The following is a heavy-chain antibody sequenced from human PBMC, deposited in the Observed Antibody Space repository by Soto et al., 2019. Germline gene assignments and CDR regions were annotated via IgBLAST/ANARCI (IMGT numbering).Heavy chain of an antibody. Sequence: GGSLRLSCAGSGFIFSNHAMRWVRQAPGKGLEWVSAMSGSGENKHYADSVEGRFTISRDNSKNTLYLQMNSLRAEDTAVYYCARVGSSERSYNYHMDVWGKGTTVTVSS. D-gene: IGHD3-16*01. CDR3: ARVGSSERSYNYHMDV. V-gene: IGHV3-23*01. J-gene: IGHJ6*03. CDR2: MSGSGENK. CDR1: GFIFSNHA.